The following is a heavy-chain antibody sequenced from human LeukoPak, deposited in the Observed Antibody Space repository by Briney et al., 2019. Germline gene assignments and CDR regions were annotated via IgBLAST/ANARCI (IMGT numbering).Heavy chain of an antibody. CDR2: INPNNGNL. CDR3: ARSDHNSWNAFDI. V-gene: IGHV1-8*03. CDR1: GYTFGSDD. Sequence: GASVTVSCKASGYTFGSDDINWVRQAPGQGLEWMGWINPNNGNLGYAQKFQGRVTITRNTPISTAYMELSSLTSEDTAVYYCARSDHNSWNAFDIWGQGTMVTVSS. J-gene: IGHJ3*02. D-gene: IGHD1-26*01.